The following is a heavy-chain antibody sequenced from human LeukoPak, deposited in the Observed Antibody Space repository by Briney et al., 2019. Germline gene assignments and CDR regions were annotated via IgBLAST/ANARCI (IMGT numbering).Heavy chain of an antibody. CDR2: INTYARNP. CDR1: GYTFTTYV. D-gene: IGHD2-21*02. V-gene: IGHV7-4-1*02. CDR3: ARQVGTASSHDFGH. Sequence: ASVKVSCKASGYTFTTYVLNWVRQAPGQGFEWMGFINTYARNPTYAQGFTGRFAFSLDTSVSTAYLQISNLKAEDTAVYYCARQVGTASSHDFGHWGHGTLVTVSS. J-gene: IGHJ4*01.